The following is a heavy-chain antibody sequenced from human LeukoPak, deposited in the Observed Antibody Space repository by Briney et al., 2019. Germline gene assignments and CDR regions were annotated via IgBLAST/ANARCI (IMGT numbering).Heavy chain of an antibody. V-gene: IGHV1-18*01. Sequence: ASVKVSCKASGYTFTNYGIIWVRQAPGQGLEWMGWISAYNGNTNYAQILQGRVTMTTDTSTSTAYMELRSLRSDDTAVYYCARTTIAVAGTVRFNWFDPWGQGTLVTVSS. D-gene: IGHD6-19*01. J-gene: IGHJ5*02. CDR2: ISAYNGNT. CDR1: GYTFTNYG. CDR3: ARTTIAVAGTVRFNWFDP.